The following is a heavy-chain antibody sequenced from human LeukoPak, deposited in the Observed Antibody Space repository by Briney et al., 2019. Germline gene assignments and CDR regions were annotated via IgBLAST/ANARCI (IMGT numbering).Heavy chain of an antibody. CDR3: ARSNNYDPLL. J-gene: IGHJ4*02. D-gene: IGHD3-3*01. V-gene: IGHV1-46*01. CDR1: GYTFTNYY. CDR2: INPIGGST. Sequence: ASVKVSCKASGYTFTNYYMHWVRQAPGQGLEWMGIINPIGGSTSSAHKFQGRVTMTRDTSTSTVYMELSSLRSDDTAVYFCARSNNYDPLLWGQGTLVTVSS.